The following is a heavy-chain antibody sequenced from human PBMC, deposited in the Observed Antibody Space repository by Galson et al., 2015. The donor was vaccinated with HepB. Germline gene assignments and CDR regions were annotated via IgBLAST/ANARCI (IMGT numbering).Heavy chain of an antibody. CDR3: AHSPPYSGYGGDYFDY. Sequence: PALVKPTQTLTLTCTFSGFSLGTSGVGVGWIRQPPGKALGWLALIYWDDDKRYSPSLKSRLTITKDTSKNQVVLTMTNMDPVDTATYYCAHSPPYSGYGGDYFDYWGQGTLVTVSS. CDR1: GFSLGTSGVG. CDR2: IYWDDDK. D-gene: IGHD5-12*01. J-gene: IGHJ4*02. V-gene: IGHV2-5*02.